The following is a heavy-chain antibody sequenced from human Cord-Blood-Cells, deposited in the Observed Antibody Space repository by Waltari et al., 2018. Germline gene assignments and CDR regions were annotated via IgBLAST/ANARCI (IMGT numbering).Heavy chain of an antibody. CDR1: GGSIRRHY. D-gene: IGHD1-26*01. Sequence: QVQLQESGPGLVKPSETLSLTCTVSGGSIRRHYWSWIRQPPGKGLEWIGYIYYSGSTNYNPSLKSRVTISVDTSKNQFSLKLSSVTAADTAVYYCARDGWVGATENDAFDIWGQGTMVTVSS. V-gene: IGHV4-59*11. J-gene: IGHJ3*02. CDR2: IYYSGST. CDR3: ARDGWVGATENDAFDI.